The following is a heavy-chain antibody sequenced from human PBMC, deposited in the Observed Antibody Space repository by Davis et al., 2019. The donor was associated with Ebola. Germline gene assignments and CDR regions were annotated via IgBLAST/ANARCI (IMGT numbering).Heavy chain of an antibody. D-gene: IGHD6-6*01. CDR1: GFTFSSYS. Sequence: PGGSLRLSCAASGFTFSSYSMNWVRQAPGKGLEWVSSISSRSSYIYYADSVKGRFTISRDNAKNSLYLQMNSLRAEDTAVYYCARSSIAARPGYYYGKDVWGQGTTVTVSS. V-gene: IGHV3-21*01. J-gene: IGHJ6*02. CDR3: ARSSIAARPGYYYGKDV. CDR2: ISSRSSYI.